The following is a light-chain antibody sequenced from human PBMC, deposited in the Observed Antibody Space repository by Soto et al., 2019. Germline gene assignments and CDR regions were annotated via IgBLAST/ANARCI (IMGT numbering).Light chain of an antibody. V-gene: IGKV3-15*01. Sequence: DIVMTQSPAPLSVSPGEGGTPSCKASQSVYSNVAWYQQKPGQAPRLIIYGASTRATGIPARFSGSGSETEFTLTISSLQSEDFAVYYCQQYNNWPLTLGQGTKVDIK. J-gene: IGKJ1*01. CDR3: QQYNNWPLT. CDR2: GAS. CDR1: QSVYSN.